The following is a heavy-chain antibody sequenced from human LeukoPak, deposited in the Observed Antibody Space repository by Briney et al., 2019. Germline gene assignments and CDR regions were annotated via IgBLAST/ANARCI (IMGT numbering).Heavy chain of an antibody. CDR3: AKGGVIVATLYY. CDR1: GFTFSTYG. J-gene: IGHJ4*02. V-gene: IGHV3-30*02. D-gene: IGHD5-12*01. CDR2: IRNDGSNK. Sequence: GGSLRLSCAASGFTFSTYGMHWVRQAPGKGLEWVAFIRNDGSNKYYADSVKGRFTISRDNAKNSLYLQMNSLRAEDTAVYYCAKGGVIVATLYYWGQGTLVTVSS.